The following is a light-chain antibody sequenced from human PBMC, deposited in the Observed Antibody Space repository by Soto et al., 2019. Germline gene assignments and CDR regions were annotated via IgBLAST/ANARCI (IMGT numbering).Light chain of an antibody. CDR2: DAS. Sequence: IQMTQSPSTLSASIGDRVTITCRASQSINNRLAWYQQMPGKAPNLLIYDASTLESGVPSRLRGSGSETEFTLPIRGLQPDDFATYYCQQFIDGWTFGQGTKVDIK. CDR1: QSINNR. V-gene: IGKV1-5*01. CDR3: QQFIDGWT. J-gene: IGKJ1*01.